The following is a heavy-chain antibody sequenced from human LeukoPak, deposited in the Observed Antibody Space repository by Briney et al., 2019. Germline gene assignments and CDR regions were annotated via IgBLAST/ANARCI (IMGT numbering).Heavy chain of an antibody. D-gene: IGHD6-19*01. V-gene: IGHV3-30*02. J-gene: IGHJ4*02. CDR2: IRYDGSNK. CDR3: AAHGYSSGWYLRD. Sequence: GGSLRLSCAASGFTFSSYGMHWVRQAPGKGLEWVAFIRYDGSNKYYADSVKGRFTISRDNSKNTLYLQMNSLRAEDTAVYYCAAHGYSSGWYLRDWGQGTLVTVSS. CDR1: GFTFSSYG.